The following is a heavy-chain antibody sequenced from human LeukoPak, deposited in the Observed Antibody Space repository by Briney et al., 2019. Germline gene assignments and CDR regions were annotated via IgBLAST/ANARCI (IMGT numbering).Heavy chain of an antibody. Sequence: GGSLRLSCAASGFTLSSYAMSWVRQAPGKGLEWVSAISGSGGSTYYADSVKGRFTISRDNSKNTLYLQMNSLRAEDTAVYYCAKPGVHPYYFDYWGQGTLVTVSS. CDR2: ISGSGGST. V-gene: IGHV3-23*01. CDR3: AKPGVHPYYFDY. D-gene: IGHD3-10*01. J-gene: IGHJ4*02. CDR1: GFTLSSYA.